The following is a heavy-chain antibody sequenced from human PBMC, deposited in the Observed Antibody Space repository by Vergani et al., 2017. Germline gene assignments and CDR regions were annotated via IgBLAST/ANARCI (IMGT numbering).Heavy chain of an antibody. D-gene: IGHD4-17*01. CDR1: GYTFTDHY. Sequence: VQLVQSGAEVKKPGATMKISCKVSGYTFTDHYMHWVKQAPGKGLEWMGLVDPEDGETIYAEKFKGRVTIAADTSTDTAHLELSSLRSEDTAVYYCATTHTVTTGGMEVWGQGTTVIVSS. CDR2: VDPEDGET. V-gene: IGHV1-69-2*01. J-gene: IGHJ6*02. CDR3: ATTHTVTTGGMEV.